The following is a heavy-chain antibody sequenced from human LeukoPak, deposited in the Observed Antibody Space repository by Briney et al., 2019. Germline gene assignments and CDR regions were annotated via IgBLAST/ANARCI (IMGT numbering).Heavy chain of an antibody. D-gene: IGHD6-19*01. CDR3: ARDGNKPVAGTLVDY. CDR2: IYYSGST. V-gene: IGHV4-59*12. CDR1: GGSISSYY. Sequence: SETLSLTCTVSGGSISSYYWSWIRQPPGKGLEWIGYIYYSGSTYYNPSLKSRVTISVDTSKNQFSLKLSSVTAADTAVYYCARDGNKPVAGTLVDYWGQGTLVTVSS. J-gene: IGHJ4*02.